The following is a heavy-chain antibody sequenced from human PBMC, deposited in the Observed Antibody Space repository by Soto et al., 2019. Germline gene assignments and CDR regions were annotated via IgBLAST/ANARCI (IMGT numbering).Heavy chain of an antibody. J-gene: IGHJ4*02. V-gene: IGHV3-74*01. D-gene: IGHD2-21*01. Sequence: EVQLVESGGGLVQPGGSLRLSCAASGFTFSNFWMHWVRQAPGKGPVWVSRMNSDGSIIKYADSVKGRVTISRDNDKNTQYLQMNRLRAEDTAVYYCTSLWRTDYWGQGTLVTVSS. CDR1: GFTFSNFW. CDR2: MNSDGSII. CDR3: TSLWRTDY.